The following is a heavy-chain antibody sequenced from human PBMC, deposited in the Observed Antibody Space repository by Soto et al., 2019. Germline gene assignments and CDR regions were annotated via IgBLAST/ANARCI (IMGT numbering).Heavy chain of an antibody. J-gene: IGHJ3*02. CDR2: IYPGDSDT. Sequence: GESLKISCKGSGYSFTGYWIGWVRQMPGKGLEWMGIIYPGDSDTGYSPSFQGQVTISADKSISTAYLQWSSLKASDTAMYYCARHLSWNQTHTPDQRLVINAFDIWGQGTMVTVS. CDR1: GYSFTGYW. D-gene: IGHD1-1*01. CDR3: ARHLSWNQTHTPDQRLVINAFDI. V-gene: IGHV5-51*01.